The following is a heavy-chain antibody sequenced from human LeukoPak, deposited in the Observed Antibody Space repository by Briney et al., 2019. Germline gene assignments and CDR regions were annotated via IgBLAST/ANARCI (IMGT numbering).Heavy chain of an antibody. D-gene: IGHD6-19*01. V-gene: IGHV4-34*01. J-gene: IGHJ3*02. CDR1: GGSFSGYS. Sequence: SETLSLTCAVYGGSFSGYSWSWIRQPPGKGLEWIGEINHSGSTNYNPSLKSRVTMSVDTSKSQFSLKLSSVTAADTAVYYCARPKKQWNNAFDIWGQGTMVTVSS. CDR3: ARPKKQWNNAFDI. CDR2: INHSGST.